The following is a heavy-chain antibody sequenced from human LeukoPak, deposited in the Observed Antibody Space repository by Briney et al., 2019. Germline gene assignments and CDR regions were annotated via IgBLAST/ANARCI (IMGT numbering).Heavy chain of an antibody. CDR1: GYSISSGDY. J-gene: IGHJ4*02. CDR3: ARVPSEDDFWSGYLPYFDY. V-gene: IGHV4-38-2*02. CDR2: IYHSGRT. D-gene: IGHD3-3*01. Sequence: SETLSLTCTVSGYSISSGDYWGWIRQPPGKGLEWIGSIYHSGRTCYNPSLKSRVTISVDTSKNQVSLILTSVTAADTAVYYCARVPSEDDFWSGYLPYFDYWGQGNLFTVSS.